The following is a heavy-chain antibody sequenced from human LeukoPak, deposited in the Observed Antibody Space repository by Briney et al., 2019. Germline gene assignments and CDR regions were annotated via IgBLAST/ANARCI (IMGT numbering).Heavy chain of an antibody. CDR1: GFTFSSYE. CDR2: ISSGGTTI. CDR3: ARGATTTRFGRFDP. D-gene: IGHD4-17*01. Sequence: GGSLRLSCAASGFTFSSYEMNWVRQAPGKGLEWVSYISSGGTTIYYADSVKGRFTISRDNPKKSLYLQMNSLRAEDTAVYYCARGATTTRFGRFDPWGQGTLVIVSS. J-gene: IGHJ5*02. V-gene: IGHV3-48*03.